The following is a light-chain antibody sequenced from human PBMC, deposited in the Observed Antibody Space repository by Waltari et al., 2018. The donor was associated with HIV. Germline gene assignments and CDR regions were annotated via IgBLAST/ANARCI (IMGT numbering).Light chain of an antibody. Sequence: SYELTQPLSVSVALGQTARISCGGNNIGSNNVHCYQQKPGQAHVMVIYRNSNRLSGIPGQFSGSNSWSTSSLTISRSQAVDGAYYYCQVWYSRTVVVGGITKLTVL. CDR3: QVWYSRTVV. J-gene: IGLJ2*01. CDR2: RNS. V-gene: IGLV3-9*01. CDR1: NIGSNN.